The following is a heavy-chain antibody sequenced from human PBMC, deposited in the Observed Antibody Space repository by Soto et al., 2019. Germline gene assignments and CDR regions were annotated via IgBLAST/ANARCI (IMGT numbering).Heavy chain of an antibody. D-gene: IGHD1-26*01. CDR2: MNVYNGHT. Sequence: QVQLVQSGAEVKKPGASVKVSCKASGYIFNNYAISWVRQAPGQGLEWMGWMNVYNGHTKYAQKVQGRLTMTTDTSTSTAYMELRNLRSDDTAVYYCARDLSRGWFDHCGQGPSSPSPQ. CDR3: ARDLSRGWFDH. CDR1: GYIFNNYA. J-gene: IGHJ5*02. V-gene: IGHV1-18*01.